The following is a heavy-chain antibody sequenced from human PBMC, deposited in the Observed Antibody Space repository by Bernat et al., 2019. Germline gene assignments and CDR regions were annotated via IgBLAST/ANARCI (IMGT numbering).Heavy chain of an antibody. Sequence: QVQLVESGGGVVQPGRSLRLSCAASGFTFSSYDMHWVRQAPGKGLEWVAVIWYDGSNKYYADSVKGRFTISRDNSKNTLYLQMNSLRAEDTAVYYCARGWGTIFGVVYWGQGTLVTVSS. D-gene: IGHD3-3*01. CDR2: IWYDGSNK. CDR1: GFTFSSYD. J-gene: IGHJ4*02. V-gene: IGHV3-33*01. CDR3: ARGWGTIFGVVY.